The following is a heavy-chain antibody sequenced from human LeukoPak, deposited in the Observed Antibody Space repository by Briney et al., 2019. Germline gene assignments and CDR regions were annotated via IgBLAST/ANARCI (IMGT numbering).Heavy chain of an antibody. CDR3: AKSPISSALGGWFDP. V-gene: IGHV3-23*01. D-gene: IGHD6-13*01. Sequence: GGSLRLSCAASGFSFNSFGMSWVRQAPGKGLEWVSAISSAGVSTYYADSVKGRFTISRDNSKNTLYLQMNSLRAEDTAVYYCAKSPISSALGGWFDPWGQGTLVTVSS. CDR1: GFSFNSFG. CDR2: ISSAGVST. J-gene: IGHJ5*02.